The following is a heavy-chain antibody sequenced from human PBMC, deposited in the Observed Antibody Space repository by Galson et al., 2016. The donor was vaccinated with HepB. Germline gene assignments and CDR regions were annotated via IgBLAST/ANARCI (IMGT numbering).Heavy chain of an antibody. CDR3: ARRARGVAGTGVDY. CDR2: IYPDDSDT. D-gene: IGHD3/OR15-3a*01. V-gene: IGHV5-51*01. CDR1: TYSFNTYW. J-gene: IGHJ4*02. Sequence: QSGAEVKKPGESLKISCKGSTYSFNTYWIGWARQLPGKGLEWMGIIYPDDSDTRYSPSFRGQVTIPADKSSTTAYLQWSSLKATDTAMYYCARRARGVAGTGVDYWGKGTQVTVSS.